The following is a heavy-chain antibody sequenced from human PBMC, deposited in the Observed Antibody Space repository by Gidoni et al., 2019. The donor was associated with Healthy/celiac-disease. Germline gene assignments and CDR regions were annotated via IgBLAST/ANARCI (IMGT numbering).Heavy chain of an antibody. J-gene: IGHJ2*01. CDR2: IYYSGST. Sequence: QVQLQESGPGLVKPSQTLSLTCTVSGGSISSGAYYWSWIRQPPGKGLEWIGYIYYSGSTYYNPSLKRRVTISVDTSKNQFSLKLSSVTAADTAVYYCARDGIAESGPFNNWYFDLWGRGTLVTVSS. V-gene: IGHV4-30-4*01. D-gene: IGHD1-1*01. CDR1: GGSISSGAYY. CDR3: ARDGIAESGPFNNWYFDL.